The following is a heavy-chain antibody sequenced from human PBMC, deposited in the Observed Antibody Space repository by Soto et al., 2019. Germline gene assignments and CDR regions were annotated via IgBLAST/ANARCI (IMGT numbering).Heavy chain of an antibody. V-gene: IGHV1-18*01. J-gene: IGHJ4*02. CDR3: ARVGNIAAAGPSYYFDY. CDR1: GYTFTSCG. CDR2: ISAYNGNT. D-gene: IGHD6-13*01. Sequence: ASVKVSCKASGYTFTSCGISWVRQAPGQGLEWMGWISAYNGNTNYAQKLQGRVTMTTDTSTSTAYMELRSLRSDDTAVYYCARVGNIAAAGPSYYFDYWGQGTLVTVSS.